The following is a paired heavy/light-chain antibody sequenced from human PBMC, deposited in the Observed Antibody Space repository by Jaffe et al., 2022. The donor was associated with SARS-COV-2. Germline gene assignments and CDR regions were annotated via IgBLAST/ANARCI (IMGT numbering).Light chain of an antibody. CDR1: DSNIGRNY. Sequence: QSILTQPPSVSAAPGQEVTISCSGSDSNIGRNYVSWYQHLPGTAPKLLICDNNKRPSGIPDRFSGSKSGTSATLGITGLQTGDEADYYCGTWDTSLSGGVFGGGTKLTVL. V-gene: IGLV1-51*01. J-gene: IGLJ2*01. CDR3: GTWDTSLSGGV. CDR2: DNN.
Heavy chain of an antibody. J-gene: IGHJ4*02. CDR3: VRDRGWASFDS. V-gene: IGHV3-33*01. CDR1: GFTFSRYG. Sequence: QVQLVESGGGVVQPGGSLRLSCTASGFTFSRYGMNWVRQAPGKGLEWVAGVKFDGSQTYYVDSVKGRFTVSRDDSKNSLFLQMRSLRAEDTSMYHCVRDRGWASFDSWGQGTLVTVSS. D-gene: IGHD6-19*01. CDR2: VKFDGSQT.